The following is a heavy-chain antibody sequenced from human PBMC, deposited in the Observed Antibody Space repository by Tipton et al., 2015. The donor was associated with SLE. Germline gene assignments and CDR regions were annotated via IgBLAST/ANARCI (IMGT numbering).Heavy chain of an antibody. Sequence: TLSLTCTVSGYSINNGFYRGWIRQPPGKGLEWIGIIYHSGTTYYNPSLKSRVTISVDTSKNQFSLRLSSVTAADTAMYYCARDLYDFWSGFNHFGLDVWGQGTTVTVSS. CDR1: GYSINNGFY. D-gene: IGHD3-3*01. CDR3: ARDLYDFWSGFNHFGLDV. J-gene: IGHJ6*02. CDR2: IYHSGTT. V-gene: IGHV4-38-2*02.